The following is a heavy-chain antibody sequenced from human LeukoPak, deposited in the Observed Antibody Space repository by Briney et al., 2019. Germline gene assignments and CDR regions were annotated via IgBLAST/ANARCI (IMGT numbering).Heavy chain of an antibody. J-gene: IGHJ6*03. D-gene: IGHD5-24*01. CDR2: IIPIFGTA. Sequence: ASVKVSCKASGGTFSSYAISWVRQAPGQGLEWMGGIIPIFGTANYAQKFQGRVTITADESTSTAYMELSSLRSEDTAVYYCARVLEIQGQNYYYYYMDVWGKGTTVTVSS. CDR3: ARVLEIQGQNYYYYYMDV. V-gene: IGHV1-69*13. CDR1: GGTFSSYA.